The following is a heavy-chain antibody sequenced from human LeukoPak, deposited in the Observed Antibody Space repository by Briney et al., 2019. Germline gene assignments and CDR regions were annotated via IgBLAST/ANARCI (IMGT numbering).Heavy chain of an antibody. D-gene: IGHD6-19*01. CDR2: INSDGSST. CDR1: VFTFSMYW. J-gene: IGHJ4*02. V-gene: IGHV3-74*01. Sequence: GGSLRLSSAASVFTFSMYWIQWVRQAPGKGLVWVSRINSDGSSTTYADSVKGRFTISRDNAENTLYLQMNSLRVEDTAGYCSAIDVGSGWYQFVNWGQGTLVTVSS. CDR3: AIDVGSGWYQFVN.